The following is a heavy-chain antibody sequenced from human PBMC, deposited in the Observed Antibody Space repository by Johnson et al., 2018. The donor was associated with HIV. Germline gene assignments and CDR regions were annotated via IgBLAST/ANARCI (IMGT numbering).Heavy chain of an antibody. V-gene: IGHV3-11*04. CDR1: AVSCFSVSSNY. J-gene: IGHJ3*02. D-gene: IGHD5-12*01. Sequence: QVQLVESGGGLIQPGGSLRLSCAASAVSCFSVSSNYMSWVRQAPGKGLEWVSYISSSGSTIYYADSVKGRFTISRDNAKNSLYLQMNSLRAEDTAVYYCAKDMNSGYDLWGLGFDIWGQGTMVTVSS. CDR3: AKDMNSGYDLWGLGFDI. CDR2: ISSSGSTI.